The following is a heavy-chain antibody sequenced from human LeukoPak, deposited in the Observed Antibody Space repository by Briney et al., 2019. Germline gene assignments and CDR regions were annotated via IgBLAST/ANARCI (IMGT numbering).Heavy chain of an antibody. Sequence: SETLSLTCAVYGGSFSNYYWSWIRQPPGKGLEWIGEINDSGRTNYNPSLMSRVTVSVDTSKKQFSLRLTFVTATDTAVYYCARRWNYGRNYYIDVWGKGATVSVSS. D-gene: IGHD1-7*01. V-gene: IGHV4-34*01. CDR2: INDSGRT. CDR1: GGSFSNYY. CDR3: ARRWNYGRNYYIDV. J-gene: IGHJ6*03.